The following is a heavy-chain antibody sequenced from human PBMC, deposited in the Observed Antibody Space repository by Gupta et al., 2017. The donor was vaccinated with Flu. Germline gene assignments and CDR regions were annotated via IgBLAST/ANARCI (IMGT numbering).Heavy chain of an antibody. CDR3: ARMEDNSALDVFNM. J-gene: IGHJ3*01. V-gene: IGHV7-4-1*02. Sequence: QVQLVQSGSELKKPGASVKLSCKASGYSFTSNALNWVRQVPGQGLEWMGWINTNTGHPTYAQGFTGRFVFSLDISVGTASLQISRLEAEDTAVYFCARMEDNSALDVFNMWGQGTLVTVS. D-gene: IGHD1-20*01. CDR2: INTNTGHP. CDR1: GYSFTSNA.